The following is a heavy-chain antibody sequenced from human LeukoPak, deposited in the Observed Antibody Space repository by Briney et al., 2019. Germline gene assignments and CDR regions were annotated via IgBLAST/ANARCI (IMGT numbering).Heavy chain of an antibody. CDR1: GYTFTSYD. V-gene: IGHV1-18*01. D-gene: IGHD4-17*01. Sequence: ASVKVSCKASGYTFTSYDFNWLRQATGQGPEWMGWISAYNGNTNYAQKLQGRVTMTTDTSTSTAYMELRSLRSDDTAVYYCARAGVGYGDHNWFDPWGQGTLVTVSS. J-gene: IGHJ5*02. CDR3: ARAGVGYGDHNWFDP. CDR2: ISAYNGNT.